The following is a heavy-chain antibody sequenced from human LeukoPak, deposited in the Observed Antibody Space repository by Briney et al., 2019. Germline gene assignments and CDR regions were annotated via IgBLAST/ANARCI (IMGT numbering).Heavy chain of an antibody. Sequence: GRSLRLSCAASGFTFSSYGMHWVRQAPGKGLEWVAVIWYDGSNKYYADSVKGRFTISRDNSKNTPYLQMNSLRAEDTAVYYCAKGGYGTDYWGQGTLVTVSS. J-gene: IGHJ4*02. CDR3: AKGGYGTDY. D-gene: IGHD5-18*01. V-gene: IGHV3-33*06. CDR2: IWYDGSNK. CDR1: GFTFSSYG.